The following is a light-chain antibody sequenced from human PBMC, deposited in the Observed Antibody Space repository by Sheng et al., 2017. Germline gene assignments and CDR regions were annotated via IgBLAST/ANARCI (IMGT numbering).Light chain of an antibody. V-gene: IGKV3-20*01. CDR1: QSIASSY. J-gene: IGKJ2*01. CDR2: DAS. CDR3: QQYNVYPYT. Sequence: EIVLTQSPGTLSLSPGERATLSCRASQSIASSYLAWYQQKPGQAPRLLIYDASNRATGIPARFSGSGSGTDFTLTISSLEPEDFATYYCQQYNVYPYTFGRGPSWNSN.